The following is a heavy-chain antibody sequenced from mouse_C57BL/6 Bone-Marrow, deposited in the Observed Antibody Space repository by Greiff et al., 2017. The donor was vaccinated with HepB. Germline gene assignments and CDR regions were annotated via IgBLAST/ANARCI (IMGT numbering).Heavy chain of an antibody. CDR3: ARDGYPTTVVPYAMDY. D-gene: IGHD1-1*01. CDR1: GFTFSSYG. CDR2: ISSGGSYT. Sequence: DVQLVESGGDLVKPGGSLKLSCAASGFTFSSYGMSWVRQTPEKRLEWVATISSGGSYTYYPDSVKGRFTISRDNAKNTLYLQMSSLKSEDTAMYYCARDGYPTTVVPYAMDYWGQGTSVTVSS. V-gene: IGHV5-6*01. J-gene: IGHJ4*01.